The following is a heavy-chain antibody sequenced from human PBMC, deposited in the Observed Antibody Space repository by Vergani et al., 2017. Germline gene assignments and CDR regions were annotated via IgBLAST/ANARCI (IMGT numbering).Heavy chain of an antibody. V-gene: IGHV4-39*07. CDR3: ARGTNPYYYGSGSYWFDP. J-gene: IGHJ5*02. D-gene: IGHD3-10*01. CDR2: IYYSGST. Sequence: QVQLQESGPGLVKPSETLSLTCTVSGGSISSSSYYWGWIRQPPGKGLEWIGSIYYSGSTYYNPSLKSRVTISVDTSKNQFSLKLSSVNAADTAVYYCARGTNPYYYGSGSYWFDPWGQGTLVTVSS. CDR1: GGSISSSSYY.